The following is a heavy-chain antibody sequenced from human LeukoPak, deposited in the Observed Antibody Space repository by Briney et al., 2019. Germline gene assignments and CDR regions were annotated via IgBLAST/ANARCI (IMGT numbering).Heavy chain of an antibody. V-gene: IGHV4-39*01. D-gene: IGHD4/OR15-4a*01. CDR1: GGSISSSSNN. J-gene: IGHJ3*02. Sequence: SETLSLTCTVSGGSISSSSNNWGWIRQPPGKGLEWIGSIYYSGSTYYNPSLKSQVTISVDTSKTQFSLKLSSVTAADTAVYYCARRANDAFDIWGQGTMVTVSS. CDR2: IYYSGST. CDR3: ARRANDAFDI.